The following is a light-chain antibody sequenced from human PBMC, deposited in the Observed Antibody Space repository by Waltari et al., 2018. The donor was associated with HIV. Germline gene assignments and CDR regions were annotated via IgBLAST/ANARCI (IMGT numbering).Light chain of an antibody. CDR1: NIGNRD. Sequence: SYVLTQPPSISVDPGKTATITCGGNNIGNRDVHWYQQKAGQAPILGIYGDDYRPSGVPERFSGSNSENTATLTINRIEVGDEADYYCQVWDSGSDHVFGSGTTVTVL. CDR3: QVWDSGSDHV. V-gene: IGLV3-21*01. J-gene: IGLJ1*01. CDR2: GDD.